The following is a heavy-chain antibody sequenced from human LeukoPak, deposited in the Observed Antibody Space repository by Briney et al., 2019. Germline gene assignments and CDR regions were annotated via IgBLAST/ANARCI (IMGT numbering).Heavy chain of an antibody. CDR1: GYTFTGYY. Sequence: ASVKVSCKASGYTFTGYYMHWVRQATGQGLEWMGWMNPNSGNTGYAQKFQGRVTMTRNTSISTAYMELSSLRSEDTAVYYCARGWPYDYVWGSYRDAAFDIWGQGTMVTVSS. CDR3: ARGWPYDYVWGSYRDAAFDI. V-gene: IGHV1-8*02. D-gene: IGHD3-16*02. CDR2: MNPNSGNT. J-gene: IGHJ3*02.